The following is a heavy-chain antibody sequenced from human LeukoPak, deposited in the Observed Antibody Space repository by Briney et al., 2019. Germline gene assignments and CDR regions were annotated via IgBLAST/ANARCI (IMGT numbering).Heavy chain of an antibody. CDR2: INPSGGST. CDR1: GYTFTSYY. V-gene: IGHV1-46*01. CDR3: ATGGGSYWDAFDI. Sequence: ASVKVSCKASGYTFTSYYMHWVRQAPGQGLEWVGIINPSGGSTSYAQKFQGRVTMTRDTSTSTVYMELSSLRSEDTAVYYCATGGGSYWDAFDIWGQGTMVTVSS. J-gene: IGHJ3*02. D-gene: IGHD1-26*01.